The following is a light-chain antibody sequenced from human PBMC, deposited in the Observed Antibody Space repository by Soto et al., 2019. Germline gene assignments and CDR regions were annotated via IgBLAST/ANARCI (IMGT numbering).Light chain of an antibody. CDR2: NNN. CDR3: AVWDDSLSGMI. J-gene: IGLJ2*01. CDR1: SSNIENNT. Sequence: QSVLTQPPSASGTPGQRVTISCSGSSSNIENNTVDWYQHLPGTAPKVLIFNNNQRPSGVPDRFSGSKSGTSASLAISGLQSEDQAHYYCAVWDDSLSGMIFGGGTKLTVL. V-gene: IGLV1-44*01.